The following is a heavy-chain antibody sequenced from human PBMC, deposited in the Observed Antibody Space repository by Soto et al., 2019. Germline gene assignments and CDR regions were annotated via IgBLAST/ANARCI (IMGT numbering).Heavy chain of an antibody. D-gene: IGHD1-26*01. CDR1: GGAFSTYA. V-gene: IGHV1-69*10. CDR2: IIPILGTT. CDR3: ARGAAIVGAPTLFDY. Sequence: SVKVSCKASGGAFSTYALNWVRQAPGQGLAWMGGIIPILGTTNYAQRFQGRVTITADRSTSTAYMELSSLRSDDTAVYYCARGAAIVGAPTLFDYWGQGSLVIVSS. J-gene: IGHJ4*02.